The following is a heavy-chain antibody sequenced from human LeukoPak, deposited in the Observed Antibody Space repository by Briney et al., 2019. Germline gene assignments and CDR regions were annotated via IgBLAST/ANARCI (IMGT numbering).Heavy chain of an antibody. D-gene: IGHD3-10*01. Sequence: ASVKVSCKASGGTFSSYAISWVRQAPGQGLEWMGRIIPILGIANYAQKFQGRVTITADKSTSTAYMELSSLRSEDTAVYYCGRSYGSGLYWYFDLWGRGTLVTVSS. CDR1: GGTFSSYA. CDR2: IIPILGIA. CDR3: GRSYGSGLYWYFDL. J-gene: IGHJ2*01. V-gene: IGHV1-69*04.